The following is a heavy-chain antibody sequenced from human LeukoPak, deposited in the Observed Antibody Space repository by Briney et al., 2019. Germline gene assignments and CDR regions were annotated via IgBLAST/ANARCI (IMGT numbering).Heavy chain of an antibody. D-gene: IGHD6-13*01. V-gene: IGHV3-48*03. CDR1: GFTFSSYE. CDR2: ISSSGSTI. Sequence: PGGSLRLSCAASGFTFSSYEMNWVRQAPGKGLEWVSYISSSGSTIYYADSVKGRFTISRDNAKNSLYLQMNSLRAEDTALYYCAKDARSVAAAGTYFDYWGQGTLVTVSS. J-gene: IGHJ4*02. CDR3: AKDARSVAAAGTYFDY.